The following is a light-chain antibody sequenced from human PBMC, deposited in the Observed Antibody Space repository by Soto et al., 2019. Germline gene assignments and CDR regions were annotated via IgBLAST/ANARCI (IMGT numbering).Light chain of an antibody. CDR2: GAS. CDR1: QSVSNN. V-gene: IGKV3-15*01. J-gene: IGKJ1*01. CDR3: QQYNNWPRT. Sequence: EIVMTQSPVTLSVSPGERATLSCRASQSVSNNLAWYQQKPGQAPRLLIYGASTRATGIPARFSGSGSGTEFTLTISSLQSEDFAVYYCQQYNNWPRTFGQGTKVDIK.